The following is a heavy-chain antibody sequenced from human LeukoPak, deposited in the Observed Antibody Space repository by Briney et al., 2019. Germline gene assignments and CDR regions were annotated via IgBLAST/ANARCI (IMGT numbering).Heavy chain of an antibody. CDR1: GGTFSSYA. J-gene: IGHJ6*02. V-gene: IGHV1-69*13. D-gene: IGHD4-17*01. CDR2: IIPIFGTA. Sequence: ASVKVSCKASGGTFSSYAISWVRQAPGQGLEWMGGIIPIFGTANYAQKFQGRVTITADESTSTAYMELSSLRSEDTAVYYCARYGDYRLYYYGMDFWGQGTTVTVSS. CDR3: ARYGDYRLYYYGMDF.